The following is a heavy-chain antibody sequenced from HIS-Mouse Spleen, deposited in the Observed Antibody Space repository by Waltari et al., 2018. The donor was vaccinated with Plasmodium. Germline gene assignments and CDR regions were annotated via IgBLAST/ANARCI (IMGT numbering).Heavy chain of an antibody. J-gene: IGHJ4*02. D-gene: IGHD1-26*01. CDR2: IYYSGST. CDR3: ASSCTGIVGAYFDY. Sequence: QVQLQESGPGLVKPSQTLSLTCTVSGGSLSSGGSYWSWLRQHPGKGLEWIGYIYYSGSTYYNPSLKSRVTISVDTSKNQFSLKLSSVTAADTAVYYCASSCTGIVGAYFDYWGQGTLVTVSS. V-gene: IGHV4-31*03. CDR1: GGSLSSGGSY.